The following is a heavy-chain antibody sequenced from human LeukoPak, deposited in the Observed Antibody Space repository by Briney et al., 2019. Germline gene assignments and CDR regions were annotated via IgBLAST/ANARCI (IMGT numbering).Heavy chain of an antibody. Sequence: GESLRISCKGSGYSFTSYWISWVRQMPGKGLEWMGRIDPSDSYTNYSPSFQGHVTISADKSTSTAYLQWGSLKASDTAMYYCARQQWLARTFDYWGQGTLVTVSS. CDR2: IDPSDSYT. CDR3: ARQQWLARTFDY. D-gene: IGHD6-19*01. CDR1: GYSFTSYW. J-gene: IGHJ4*02. V-gene: IGHV5-10-1*01.